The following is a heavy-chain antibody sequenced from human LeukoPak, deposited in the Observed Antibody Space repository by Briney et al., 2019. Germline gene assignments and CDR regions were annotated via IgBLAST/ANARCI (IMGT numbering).Heavy chain of an antibody. J-gene: IGHJ4*02. CDR2: TVGGGSPNT. D-gene: IGHD2-15*01. CDR3: TKAPIVSCSGAFCYPFDS. V-gene: IGHV3-23*01. CDR1: GFTFSSYE. Sequence: TGGSLRLSCAASGFTFSSYEMNWVRQAPGKGLEWVSATVGGGSPNTYHADSVKGRFTISRDNSKNTLFLQMNSLRAEDTAIYYCTKAPIVSCSGAFCYPFDSWGQGTLVTVSS.